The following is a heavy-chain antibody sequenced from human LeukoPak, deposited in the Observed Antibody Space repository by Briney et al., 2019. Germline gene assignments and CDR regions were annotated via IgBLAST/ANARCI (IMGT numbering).Heavy chain of an antibody. CDR1: GFTFSSYG. D-gene: IGHD3-16*01. CDR3: ARGEDAFDI. J-gene: IGHJ3*02. V-gene: IGHV3-33*01. Sequence: PGGSLRLSCAASGFTFSSYGMHWVRQAPGKGLEWVAVIWYDGSNKYYADSVKGRFTISRDNSKNTLYLQMNSMRAEDTAVYYCARGEDAFDIWGQGTMVTVSS. CDR2: IWYDGSNK.